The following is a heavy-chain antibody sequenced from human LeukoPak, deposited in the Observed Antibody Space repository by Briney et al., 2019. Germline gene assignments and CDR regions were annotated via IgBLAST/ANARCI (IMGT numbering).Heavy chain of an antibody. CDR2: ISAYNGNT. Sequence: ASVKVSCKASGYTFTSYGISWVRQAPGQGLEWMGWISAYNGNTNYAQKLQGRVTITADKSTSTAYMELSSLRSEDTAVYYCASTPGYSYGETPDYWGQGTLVTVSS. CDR3: ASTPGYSYGETPDY. V-gene: IGHV1-18*01. CDR1: GYTFTSYG. J-gene: IGHJ4*02. D-gene: IGHD5-18*01.